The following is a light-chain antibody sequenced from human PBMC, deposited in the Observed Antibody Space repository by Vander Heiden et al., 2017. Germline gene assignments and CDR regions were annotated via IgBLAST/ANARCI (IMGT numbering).Light chain of an antibody. V-gene: IGKV1-33*01. CDR1: QDISNY. CDR3: QQDDNLPLT. J-gene: IGKJ4*01. Sequence: IQMTQSPSSLSASVGDRVTITCQASQDISNYLNWYQQKPGKAPKLLIYDASNLETGVPSRLSGSGSGTDFTFTISSLQPEDIATYYCQQDDNLPLTFGGGTKVEIK. CDR2: DAS.